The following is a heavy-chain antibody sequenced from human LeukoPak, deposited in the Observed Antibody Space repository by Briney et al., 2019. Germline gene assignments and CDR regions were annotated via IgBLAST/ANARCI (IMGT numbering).Heavy chain of an antibody. CDR1: GFTFSSYG. Sequence: PGRSLRLSCAASGFTFSSYGMHWVRQAPGKGLEWVAVISYDGSNKYYADSVKGRFTISRDNSKNTLYLQMNSLRAEDTAVCYCAKDRSGSHDYRGQGTLVTVSS. V-gene: IGHV3-30*18. D-gene: IGHD1-26*01. J-gene: IGHJ4*02. CDR2: ISYDGSNK. CDR3: AKDRSGSHDY.